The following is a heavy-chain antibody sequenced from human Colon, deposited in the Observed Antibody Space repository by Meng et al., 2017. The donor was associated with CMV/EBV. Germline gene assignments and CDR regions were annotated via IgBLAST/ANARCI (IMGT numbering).Heavy chain of an antibody. D-gene: IGHD2/OR15-2a*01. V-gene: IGHV4-59*01. CDR2: IYHNGSIINNNGSA. J-gene: IGHJ5*01. CDR3: ARSITEYRPPLAS. CDR1: GFTFSNYG. Sequence: ESLKISCAASGFTFSNYGIHWVRQSPGRGLEWIGSIYHNGSIINNNGSADYNPALRSRVTISVDLPKNQFSLSLEAVTAADTAVYFCARSITEYRPPLASWGPGALVTVSS.